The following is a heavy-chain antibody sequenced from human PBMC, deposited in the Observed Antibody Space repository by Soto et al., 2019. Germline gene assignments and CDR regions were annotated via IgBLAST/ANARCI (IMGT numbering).Heavy chain of an antibody. CDR3: AKGSYYDFWSGYSYYFDS. CDR1: GFTFSSYA. CDR2: LSGSGGST. J-gene: IGHJ4*02. Sequence: GGSLRLSCAASGFTFSSYAMSWVRQAPGKGLEWVSGLSGSGGSTNYAGSVQGRFTISRDNSKSTLYVQMNNLRAEDTAVYYCAKGSYYDFWSGYSYYFDSWGQGT. D-gene: IGHD3-3*01. V-gene: IGHV3-23*01.